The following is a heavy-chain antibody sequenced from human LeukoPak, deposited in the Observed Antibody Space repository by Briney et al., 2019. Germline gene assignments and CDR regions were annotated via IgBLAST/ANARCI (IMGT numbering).Heavy chain of an antibody. Sequence: GESLQISCKGSGYSFTSYWISWVRQMPGKGLEWMGRIDPSDSYTNYSPSFQGHVTISADKSISTAYLQWSSLKASDTAMYYCARHGGVAAAALYYGMDVWGQGTTVTVSS. CDR2: IDPSDSYT. J-gene: IGHJ6*02. D-gene: IGHD6-13*01. CDR1: GYSFTSYW. CDR3: ARHGGVAAAALYYGMDV. V-gene: IGHV5-10-1*01.